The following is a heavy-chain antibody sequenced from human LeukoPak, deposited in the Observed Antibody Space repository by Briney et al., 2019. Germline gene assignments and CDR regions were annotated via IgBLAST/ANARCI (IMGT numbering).Heavy chain of an antibody. Sequence: GRSLRLSCAASGFTFDDYAMHWVRQAPGKGLEWVSGISWNSGSIGYADSVKGRFTISRDNAKNSLYLQMNSLRAEDTALYYCAKDIGTMTDYYDSSGFTWGQGTLVTVSS. V-gene: IGHV3-9*01. CDR2: ISWNSGSI. CDR1: GFTFDDYA. J-gene: IGHJ5*02. CDR3: AKDIGTMTDYYDSSGFT. D-gene: IGHD3-22*01.